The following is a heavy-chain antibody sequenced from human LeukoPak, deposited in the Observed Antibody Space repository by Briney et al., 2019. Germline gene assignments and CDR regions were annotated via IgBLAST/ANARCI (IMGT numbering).Heavy chain of an antibody. V-gene: IGHV3-15*01. CDR2: IKSKTGGGTT. CDR3: TTAYYDSSGPLYFDY. CDR1: GFTFSSYS. J-gene: IGHJ4*02. D-gene: IGHD3-22*01. Sequence: PGGSLRLSCAVSGFTFSSYSMNWVRQTPGKGLEWVGRIKSKTGGGTTDYAAPVKGRFTISRDDSKNTLYLQMNSLKTEDTAVYYCTTAYYDSSGPLYFDYWGQGTLVTVSS.